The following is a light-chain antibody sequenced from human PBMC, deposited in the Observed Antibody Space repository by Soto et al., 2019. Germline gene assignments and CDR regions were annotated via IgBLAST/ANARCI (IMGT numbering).Light chain of an antibody. CDR1: SSYVGGYNY. J-gene: IGLJ1*01. CDR2: DVS. CDR3: SSYTTSNTRQIV. Sequence: QSVLTQPASVSGSPGQSITISCTGTSSYVGGYNYVSWYQQHPGKAPKFMIYDVSNRPAGVSNRFSGSKSGNTASLTISGLQAEDEADYYCSSYTTSNTRQIVFGTGTKXTVL. V-gene: IGLV2-14*01.